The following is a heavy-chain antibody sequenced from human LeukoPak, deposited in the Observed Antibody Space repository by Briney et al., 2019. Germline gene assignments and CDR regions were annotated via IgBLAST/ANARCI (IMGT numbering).Heavy chain of an antibody. J-gene: IGHJ4*02. CDR2: IYYSGTT. V-gene: IGHV4-59*01. CDR1: GGSISSYY. D-gene: IGHD6-19*01. Sequence: NPSETLSLTCTVSGGSISSYYWSWIRQPPGKGLEWIGYIYYSGTTSYNPSLKGRVTISVDTSKNQFSLKLSSVTAADTAVYYCARDSGSGWYNYWGQGTLVTVSS. CDR3: ARDSGSGWYNY.